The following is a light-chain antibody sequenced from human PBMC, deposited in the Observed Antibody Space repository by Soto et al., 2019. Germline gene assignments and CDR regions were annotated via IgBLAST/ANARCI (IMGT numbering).Light chain of an antibody. Sequence: DIQMTQSPSSLSASLGDRVSITCRASQSISSYLNWYQQKPGKAPKVLIYAASNLQSGVPSRFSGSGSGTDLALTISSLQPEDFATYYCQQGYSTPITFGQGTRLEI. V-gene: IGKV1-39*01. CDR1: QSISSY. CDR3: QQGYSTPIT. CDR2: AAS. J-gene: IGKJ5*01.